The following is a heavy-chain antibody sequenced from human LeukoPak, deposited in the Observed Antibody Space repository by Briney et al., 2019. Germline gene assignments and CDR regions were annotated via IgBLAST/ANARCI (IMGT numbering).Heavy chain of an antibody. CDR2: IYTRGNT. Sequence: SETLSLTCTVSVGSFNSFFWSWVRQPPGKGLEWIGYIYTRGNTYYSPSLKSRVTISRDTPKNQFSLRLISVTAPDTAVYYCARRGTWFDPWGKGSLVTVYS. CDR1: VGSFNSFF. V-gene: IGHV4-4*09. J-gene: IGHJ5*02. CDR3: ARRGTWFDP. D-gene: IGHD3-10*01.